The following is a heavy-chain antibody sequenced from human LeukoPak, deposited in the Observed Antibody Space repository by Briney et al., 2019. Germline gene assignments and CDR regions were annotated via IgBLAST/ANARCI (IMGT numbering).Heavy chain of an antibody. CDR3: ARDYRIGSGDY. CDR1: KFAFISYS. Sequence: GGSLKLSCEASKFAFISYSMNWVRQAPGKGLEWISCISSGGNTTYYADSVKGRFTISRDNSKNTLFLQMNSLRAEDTAVYYCARDYRIGSGDYWGQGTLVTVSS. J-gene: IGHJ4*02. CDR2: ISSGGNTT. V-gene: IGHV3-48*01. D-gene: IGHD3-10*01.